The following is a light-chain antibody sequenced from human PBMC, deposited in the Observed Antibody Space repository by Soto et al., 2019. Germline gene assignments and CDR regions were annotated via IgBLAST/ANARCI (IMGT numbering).Light chain of an antibody. CDR1: QGISSF. CDR2: GAS. V-gene: IGKV1-9*01. Sequence: IQLTQSPSSLSASVGDRVTITCRASQGISSFLAWYQQKPGKAPKLLIYGASTLQSGVPSRFSGSGSGTDFTLTIGSLLPEDFATYYCQQLNSFPIPFGPGTKVDIK. CDR3: QQLNSFPIP. J-gene: IGKJ3*01.